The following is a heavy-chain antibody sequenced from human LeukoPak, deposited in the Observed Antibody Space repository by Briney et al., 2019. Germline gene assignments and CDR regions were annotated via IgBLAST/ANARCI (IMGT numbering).Heavy chain of an antibody. Sequence: GESLKISSKGSGYSFTSYWIAWVRQMPGRGLEWVGVIYPGDSETTYSPSFQGQVTISADRTISTAYLQWSSLNASDTAMYYCARVIVVGTTFNRFDPWGQGTLVTVSS. J-gene: IGHJ5*02. D-gene: IGHD1-1*01. CDR2: IYPGDSET. CDR3: ARVIVVGTTFNRFDP. CDR1: GYSFTSYW. V-gene: IGHV5-51*01.